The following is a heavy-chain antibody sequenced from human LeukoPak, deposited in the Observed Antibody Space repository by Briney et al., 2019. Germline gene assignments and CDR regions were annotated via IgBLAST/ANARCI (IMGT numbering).Heavy chain of an antibody. Sequence: ASVKVSCKTAGFTFTGYYMHWVQQAPGQGLEWMGMISPNGGHTDYAQNFQGRVTMTRDMSTSTVYMELSSLRCDDTAVFYCARSKDNRGYDVRHLDYWGQGTLVTVSS. J-gene: IGHJ4*02. CDR2: ISPNGGHT. CDR1: GFTFTGYY. CDR3: ARSKDNRGYDVRHLDY. V-gene: IGHV1-46*01. D-gene: IGHD1-14*01.